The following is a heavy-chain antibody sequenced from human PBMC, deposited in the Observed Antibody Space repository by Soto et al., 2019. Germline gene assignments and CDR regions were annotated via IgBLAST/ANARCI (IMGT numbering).Heavy chain of an antibody. D-gene: IGHD6-13*01. Sequence: GGSLRLSCAASGFTFSIYGMHLVRQAPGKGLEWVAVISYDGSNKYYADSVKGRFTISRDNSKNTLYLQMKSPRAEDTAVYYCAKDRRIAAAGTFDYWGQGTMVTVSS. V-gene: IGHV3-30*18. CDR1: GFTFSIYG. CDR2: ISYDGSNK. J-gene: IGHJ4*02. CDR3: AKDRRIAAAGTFDY.